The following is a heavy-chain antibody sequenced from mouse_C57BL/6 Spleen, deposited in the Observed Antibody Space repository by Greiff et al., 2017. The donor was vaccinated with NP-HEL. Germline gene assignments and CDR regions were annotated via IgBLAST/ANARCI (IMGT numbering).Heavy chain of an antibody. Sequence: QVQLQQSGAELVRPGTSVKMSCKASGYTFTNYWIGWAKQRPGHGLEWIGDIYPGGGYTNYNEKFKGKATLTADKSSSTAYMQFSSLTSEDSAIYYCARGVYYGGSWRYFGGWGTGTTVTVST. CDR2: IYPGGGYT. J-gene: IGHJ1*03. V-gene: IGHV1-63*01. CDR1: GYTFTNYW. CDR3: ARGVYYGGSWRYFGG. D-gene: IGHD1-1*01.